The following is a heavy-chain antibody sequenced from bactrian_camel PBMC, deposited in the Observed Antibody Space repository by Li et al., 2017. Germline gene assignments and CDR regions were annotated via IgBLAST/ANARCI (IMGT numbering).Heavy chain of an antibody. D-gene: IGHD4*01. V-gene: IGHV3S55*01. CDR1: VETYGTYC. J-gene: IGHJ4*01. Sequence: VQLVESGGGSVQVGGSLRLSCKISVETYGTYCWGWYRQAPGNECELVSTISRQGVAFYGDLVKGRFTISPDNAKSTIYLQMNSLKSDDTAMYYYSAGLSWAGATEFADYCDDTFGQGTQVTVS. CDR2: ISRQGVA.